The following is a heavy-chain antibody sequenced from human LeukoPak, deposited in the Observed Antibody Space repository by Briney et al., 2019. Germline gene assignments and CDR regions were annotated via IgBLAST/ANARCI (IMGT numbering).Heavy chain of an antibody. CDR3: ATMERLGELSPGP. CDR2: FDPEDGET. J-gene: IGHJ5*02. V-gene: IGHV1-24*01. D-gene: IGHD3-16*02. CDR1: GYTLTELS. Sequence: PSVKVSCKVSGYTLTELSMHWVRQAPGKGLEWMGGFDPEDGETIYAQKFQGRVTMTEDTSTDTAYMELSSLRSEDTAVHYCATMERLGELSPGPWGQGTLVTVSS.